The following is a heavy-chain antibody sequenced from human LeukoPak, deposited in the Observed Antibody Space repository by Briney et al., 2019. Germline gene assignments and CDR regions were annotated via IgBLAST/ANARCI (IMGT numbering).Heavy chain of an antibody. V-gene: IGHV1-18*01. D-gene: IGHD6-13*01. J-gene: IGHJ4*02. CDR3: AREGIDSSSPLNY. CDR1: GYTFTSYG. CDR2: ISAYSGNT. Sequence: ASVKVSCKASGYTFTSYGISWVRQAPGQGLEWMGWISAYSGNTIYAQNLQGRLTMTTDTSTSTAYVDLRGLRSDDTAVYYCAREGIDSSSPLNYWGQGTLVTVSS.